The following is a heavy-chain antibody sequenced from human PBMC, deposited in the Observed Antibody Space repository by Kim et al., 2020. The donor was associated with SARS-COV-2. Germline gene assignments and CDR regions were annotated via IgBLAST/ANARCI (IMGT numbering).Heavy chain of an antibody. CDR3: ARDCCGLAAAADGLDQSSRYYYYYGMGV. D-gene: IGHD6-13*01. V-gene: IGHV3-53*01. Sequence: GGSLRLSCAASGFTVSSNYMSWVRQAPGKGLEWVSVIYSGGSTYYADSVKGRFTISRDNSKNTLYLQMNSLRAEDTAVYYCARDCCGLAAAADGLDQSSRYYYYYGMGVWGRGTTVTVSS. CDR2: IYSGGST. CDR1: GFTVSSNY. J-gene: IGHJ6*02.